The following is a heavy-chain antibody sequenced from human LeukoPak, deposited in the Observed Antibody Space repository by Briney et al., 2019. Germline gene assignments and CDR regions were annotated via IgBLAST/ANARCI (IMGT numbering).Heavy chain of an antibody. CDR1: GGSISSSSYY. J-gene: IGHJ4*02. V-gene: IGHV4-39*07. D-gene: IGHD5-24*01. CDR2: IYYSGST. CDR3: ARLRRDGYNYKFDY. Sequence: SQTLSLTCTVSGGSISSSSYYWGWIRQPPGKGLEWIGSIYYSGSTYYNPSLKSRVTISVDTSKNQSSLKLSSVTAADTAVYYCARLRRDGYNYKFDYWGQGTLVTVSS.